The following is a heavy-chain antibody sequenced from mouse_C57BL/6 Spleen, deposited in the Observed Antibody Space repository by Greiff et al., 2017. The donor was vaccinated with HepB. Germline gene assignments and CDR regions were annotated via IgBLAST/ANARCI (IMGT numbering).Heavy chain of an antibody. D-gene: IGHD2-5*01. Sequence: VQGVESGAELVMPGASVKLSCKASGYTFTSYWMHWVKQRPGQGLEWIGEIDPSDSYTNYNQKFKGKSTLTVDKSSSTAYMQLSSLTSEDSAVYYCARSGDSNSGDYWGQGTSVTVSS. CDR2: IDPSDSYT. CDR3: ARSGDSNSGDY. J-gene: IGHJ4*01. CDR1: GYTFTSYW. V-gene: IGHV1-69*01.